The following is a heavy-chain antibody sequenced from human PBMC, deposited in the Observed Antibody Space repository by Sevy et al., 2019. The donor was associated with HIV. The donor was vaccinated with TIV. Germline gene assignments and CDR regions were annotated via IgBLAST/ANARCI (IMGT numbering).Heavy chain of an antibody. D-gene: IGHD1-26*01. CDR2: IKQDGSEK. J-gene: IGHJ3*02. Sequence: GGSLRLSCAASGFTFSSYSVNWVRQAPGKGLEWVANIKQDGSEKYYVDSVKGRFTISRDNAKNSLYLQMNSLRAEDTAVYYCARESGISFIVGATTGAFDIWGQGTMVTVSS. CDR3: ARESGISFIVGATTGAFDI. V-gene: IGHV3-7*01. CDR1: GFTFSSYS.